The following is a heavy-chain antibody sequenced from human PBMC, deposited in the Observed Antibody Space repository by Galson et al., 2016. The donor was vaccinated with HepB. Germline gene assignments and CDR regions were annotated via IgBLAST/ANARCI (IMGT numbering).Heavy chain of an antibody. CDR2: ISSRGDII. J-gene: IGHJ5*02. CDR3: ARDPAVSIQALGAPKAGWLDP. CDR1: GFTFSDYY. Sequence: SLRLSCAASGFTFSDYYMNWIRQAPGKGLEWVSYISSRGDIIYYADSVKGRFTISRDNAKSSLYLQMNSLRAEDTAVYYCARDPAVSIQALGAPKAGWLDPWGQGSLVTVSS. V-gene: IGHV3-11*01. D-gene: IGHD3-3*01.